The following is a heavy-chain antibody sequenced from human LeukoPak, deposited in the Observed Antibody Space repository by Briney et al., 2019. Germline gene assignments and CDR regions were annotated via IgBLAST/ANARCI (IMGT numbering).Heavy chain of an antibody. CDR1: GYTFTSYG. CDR2: ISAYNGNT. CDR3: ARYCNGGSCYSAGIDP. V-gene: IGHV1-18*04. J-gene: IGHJ5*02. D-gene: IGHD2-15*01. Sequence: ASVKVSCKASGYTFTSYGISWVRQAPGQGLEWMGWISAYNGNTNYAQKLQGRVTMTTDTSTSTAYMELRSLRSDDTAVYYCARYCNGGSCYSAGIDPWGQGTLVTVSS.